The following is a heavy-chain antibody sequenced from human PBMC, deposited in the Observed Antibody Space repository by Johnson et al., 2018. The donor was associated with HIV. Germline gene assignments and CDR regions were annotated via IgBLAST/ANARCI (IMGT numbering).Heavy chain of an antibody. J-gene: IGHJ3*02. CDR1: GLTFSHYP. D-gene: IGHD3-22*01. V-gene: IGHV3-30*04. CDR2: ISYDGSNK. Sequence: QVYLVESGGGVVQPGTSLRLSCAASGLTFSHYPMHWVRQAPGKGLEWVAVISYDGSNKYYADSVKGRFTISRDNSKSTLFLQMNSLRAEDKAVYYCARDDTMMHGFDIWGQGTGVTISS. CDR3: ARDDTMMHGFDI.